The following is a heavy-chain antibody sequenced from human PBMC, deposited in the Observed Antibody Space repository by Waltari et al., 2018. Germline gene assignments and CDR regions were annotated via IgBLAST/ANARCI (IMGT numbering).Heavy chain of an antibody. CDR1: GYTFTSYA. CDR3: ARARTLGGMDV. Sequence: QVQLVQSGAEVKKPGASVKVSCKASGYTFTSYAMHWVRQAPGQRLEWMGWINAGNVNTKYSQKFQGRVTSTRDTSASTAYMELSSLRSEDTAVYYCARARTLGGMDVWGQGTTVTVSS. D-gene: IGHD5-12*01. V-gene: IGHV1-3*01. CDR2: INAGNVNT. J-gene: IGHJ6*02.